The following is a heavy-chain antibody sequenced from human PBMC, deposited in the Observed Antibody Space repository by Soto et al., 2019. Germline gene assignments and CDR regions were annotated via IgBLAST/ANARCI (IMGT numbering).Heavy chain of an antibody. D-gene: IGHD6-13*01. Sequence: ASVKVSCKASGYTFTSYAMHWVRQAPGQRLEWMGWINAGNGNTKYSQKFQGRVTMTRDTSTSTVYMELSSLRSEDTAVYYCAFGRQQLVNHDAFDIWGKGTMVTVSS. CDR1: GYTFTSYA. V-gene: IGHV1-3*01. CDR3: AFGRQQLVNHDAFDI. J-gene: IGHJ3*02. CDR2: INAGNGNT.